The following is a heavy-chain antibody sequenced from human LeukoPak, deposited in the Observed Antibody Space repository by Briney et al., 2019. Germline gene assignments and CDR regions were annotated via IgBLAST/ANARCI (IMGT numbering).Heavy chain of an antibody. J-gene: IGHJ4*02. CDR2: IYYSGST. CDR1: GGSISSGGYY. CDR3: ARGPKYYYGSGSFYYFDY. D-gene: IGHD3-10*01. V-gene: IGHV4-31*03. Sequence: SETLSLTCTVSGGSISSGGYYWSWIRQHPGKGLEWIGYIYYSGSTYYNPSLKSRVTISVDTSKNQFSLKLSSVTAADTAVYHCARGPKYYYGSGSFYYFDYWGQGTLVTVSS.